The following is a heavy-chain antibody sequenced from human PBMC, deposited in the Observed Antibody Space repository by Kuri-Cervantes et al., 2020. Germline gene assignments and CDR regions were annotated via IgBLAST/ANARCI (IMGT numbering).Heavy chain of an antibody. V-gene: IGHV3-9*01. Sequence: GGSLRLSCAASGFTFDDYAMHWVRQAPGKGLEWVSGISWNSASIGYADSVKGRFTISRDNAKNSLYLQMNSLRAEDTAVYYCAREDYDFWSGYRYYGMDVWGQGTTVTVSS. J-gene: IGHJ6*02. CDR3: AREDYDFWSGYRYYGMDV. CDR1: GFTFDDYA. D-gene: IGHD3-3*01. CDR2: ISWNSASI.